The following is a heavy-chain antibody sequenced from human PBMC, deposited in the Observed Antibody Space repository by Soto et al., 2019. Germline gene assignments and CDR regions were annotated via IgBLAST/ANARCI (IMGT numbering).Heavy chain of an antibody. CDR3: AKDRTIASRNFDD. CDR1: GFTFSDHG. J-gene: IGHJ4*02. CDR2: IAGSVGST. V-gene: IGHV3-23*01. D-gene: IGHD6-13*01. Sequence: PGGSLRLSCAASGFTFSDHGMSWVRQAPGKWPEWVSAIAGSVGSTYYADSVKGRFTISRDNSKNMLYLQMDSLRDEDTAVYYCAKDRTIASRNFDDWGQGALVTVSS.